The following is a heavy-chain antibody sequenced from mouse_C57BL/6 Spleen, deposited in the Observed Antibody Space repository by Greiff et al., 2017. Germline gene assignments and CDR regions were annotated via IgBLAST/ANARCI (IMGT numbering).Heavy chain of an antibody. CDR2: INPSTGGT. Sequence: EVKLQESGPELVKPGASVKISCKASGYSFTGYYMNWVKQSPEKSLEWIGEINPSTGGTTYNQKFKAKATLTVDKSSSTAYMQLKSLTSEDSAVYYCARSGGDYYGSSWWYFDVWGTGTTVTVSS. J-gene: IGHJ1*03. D-gene: IGHD1-1*01. CDR3: ARSGGDYYGSSWWYFDV. V-gene: IGHV1-42*01. CDR1: GYSFTGYY.